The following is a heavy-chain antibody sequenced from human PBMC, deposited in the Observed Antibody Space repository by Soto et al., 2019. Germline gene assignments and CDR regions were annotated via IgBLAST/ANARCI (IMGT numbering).Heavy chain of an antibody. J-gene: IGHJ4*02. Sequence: SETLSLTCAVYGESFSGYFWSWIRQPPGEGLEWIGEINPSGDTKYNPSLKSRVTISVDTSKNQFSLKLTSMTAADTAVYYCARDHPHSYGVYYFDYWGQGTPVTVS. V-gene: IGHV4-34*01. CDR3: ARDHPHSYGVYYFDY. D-gene: IGHD5-18*01. CDR2: INPSGDT. CDR1: GESFSGYF.